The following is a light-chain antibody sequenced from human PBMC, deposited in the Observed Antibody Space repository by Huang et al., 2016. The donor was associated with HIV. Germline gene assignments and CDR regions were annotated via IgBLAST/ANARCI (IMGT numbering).Light chain of an antibody. CDR1: QDINNY. Sequence: DIQMTQSPSTMSASVGDRVNITCRANQDINNYLLWFQQKPGKVPKRLIYAASNLPSGVPSRFSGSGSGTEFILTISNLQPEDFATYYCLQHLSYPPAFGQGTRLEIK. CDR2: AAS. CDR3: LQHLSYPPA. J-gene: IGKJ5*01. V-gene: IGKV1-17*03.